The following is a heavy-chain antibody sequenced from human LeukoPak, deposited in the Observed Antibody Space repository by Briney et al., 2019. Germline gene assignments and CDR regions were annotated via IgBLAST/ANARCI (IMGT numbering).Heavy chain of an antibody. CDR3: AKELDTMFFDY. D-gene: IGHD3-10*02. Sequence: PGGSLRLSCATSGFNLYHTLGPSSSGEGSGVGLSCWLAGGTTFYSDSVRGRFTISRDSGRKSVYLQMNSLTTDDTAFYFCAKELDTMFFDYWGQGALVTVSS. CDR1: GFNLY. J-gene: IGHJ4*02. CDR2: WLAGGTT. V-gene: IGHV3-43*01.